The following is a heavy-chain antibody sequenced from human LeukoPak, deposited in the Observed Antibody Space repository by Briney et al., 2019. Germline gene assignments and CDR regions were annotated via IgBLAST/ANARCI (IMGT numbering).Heavy chain of an antibody. V-gene: IGHV3-23*01. CDR3: AKDGQCSSSSPYYGHY. CDR2: ITGSGGST. D-gene: IGHD6-6*01. Sequence: GGSLRLSCAASGFTFSSYTMSWVRLAPGKGLEWVSAITGSGGSTYYADSVKGRFTISRDNSKNTLYLQMNSLRAEDTAVYYCAKDGQCSSSSPYYGHYGGKGPLVTVSS. CDR1: GFTFSSYT. J-gene: IGHJ4*02.